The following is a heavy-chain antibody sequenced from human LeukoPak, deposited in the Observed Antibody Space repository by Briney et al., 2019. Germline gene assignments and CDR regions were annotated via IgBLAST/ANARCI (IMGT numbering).Heavy chain of an antibody. V-gene: IGHV3-30*18. CDR3: AKAQEGYCSSTSCYTAVVDY. J-gene: IGHJ4*02. Sequence: PGGSLRLSCAASGFTFSSYGMHWVRQAPGKGLEWVAVISYDGSNKYYADSVKGRFTISRDNSKNTLYLQMNSLGAEDTAVYYCAKAQEGYCSSTSCYTAVVDYWGQGTLVTVSS. D-gene: IGHD2-2*02. CDR1: GFTFSSYG. CDR2: ISYDGSNK.